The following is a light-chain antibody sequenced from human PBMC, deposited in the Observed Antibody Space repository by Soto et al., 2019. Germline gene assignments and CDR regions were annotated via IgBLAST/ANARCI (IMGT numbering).Light chain of an antibody. CDR1: QSVNSSY. V-gene: IGKV3-20*01. Sequence: DIVLTQSPGTLSLSPGERATLSCRASQSVNSSYLAWYQQTPGQAPRLLIYGASSRATGIPDRFSGSGSGTDFTLTISRLEPEDFAVYYCQQYGRSPPMYTFGQGTKLAIK. CDR3: QQYGRSPPMYT. CDR2: GAS. J-gene: IGKJ2*01.